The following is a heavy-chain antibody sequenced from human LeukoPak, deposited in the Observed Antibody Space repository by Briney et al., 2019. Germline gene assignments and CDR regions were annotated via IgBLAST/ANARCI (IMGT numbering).Heavy chain of an antibody. CDR2: ISYDGSNK. D-gene: IGHD2-15*01. CDR1: GFTFSSYA. J-gene: IGHJ4*02. CDR3: ASSVVVAAWKYYFDY. V-gene: IGHV3-30*04. Sequence: GALRLSCAASGFTFSSYAMHWVRQAPGKGLEWVAVISYDGSNKYYADSVKGRFTISRDNSKNTLYLQMNSLRAEDTAVYYSASSVVVAAWKYYFDYWGQGTLVTVSS.